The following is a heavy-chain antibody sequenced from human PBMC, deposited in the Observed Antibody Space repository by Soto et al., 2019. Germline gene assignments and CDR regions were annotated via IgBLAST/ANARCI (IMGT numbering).Heavy chain of an antibody. Sequence: QITLKESGPTLVKPTQTLTLTCTFSGFSLSTSGVGVGWIRQPPGQALEWLALIYWEYDKRYSPSLKSRLAITKNTPKNQVVLTMTKRDPVDTATYYCAHGTQYMIAYRGEYYFDYWGQGTLVTVSS. CDR3: AHGTQYMIAYRGEYYFDY. V-gene: IGHV2-5*02. CDR2: IYWEYDK. D-gene: IGHD3-22*01. J-gene: IGHJ4*02. CDR1: GFSLSTSGVG.